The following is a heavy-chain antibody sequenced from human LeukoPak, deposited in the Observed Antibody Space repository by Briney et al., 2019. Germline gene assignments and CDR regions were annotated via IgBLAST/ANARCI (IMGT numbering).Heavy chain of an antibody. CDR3: AREAYSSAYYIDH. J-gene: IGHJ4*02. D-gene: IGHD5-18*01. V-gene: IGHV7-4-1*02. Sequence: ASVKVSCKASGYTFTSYAMNWVRQAPGQGLEWMGWINTNTGNPSYARGFTGRFVFSLDTSVSTAYLQISSLKAEDTAVYYCAREAYSSAYYIDHWGQGTLVTVSS. CDR1: GYTFTSYA. CDR2: INTNTGNP.